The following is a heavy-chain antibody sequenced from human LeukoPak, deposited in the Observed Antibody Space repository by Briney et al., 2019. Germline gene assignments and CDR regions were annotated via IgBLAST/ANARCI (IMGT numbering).Heavy chain of an antibody. CDR1: GGSISSYY. CDR3: ARSGAYTYYDILTGYYTRTSHRYYYYGMDG. J-gene: IGHJ6*02. V-gene: IGHV4-59*01. Sequence: SETLSLTCTVSGGSISSYYWSWIRQPPGKGLEWIGYMYYSGSTNYNPSLTSRVSISVDTSKNQFSLKLSSVTAADTAVYYCARSGAYTYYDILTGYYTRTSHRYYYYGMDGWGQGTTVTVSS. CDR2: MYYSGST. D-gene: IGHD3-9*01.